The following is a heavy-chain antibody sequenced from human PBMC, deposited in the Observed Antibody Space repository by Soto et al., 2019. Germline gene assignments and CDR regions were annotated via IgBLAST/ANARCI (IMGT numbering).Heavy chain of an antibody. CDR2: IWYDGSNK. CDR1: GFTFSSYG. CDR3: ATAVPSHDAFDI. J-gene: IGHJ3*02. D-gene: IGHD4-17*01. V-gene: IGHV3-33*01. Sequence: GGSLRLSCAASGFTFSSYGMHWVRQAPGKGLEWVAVIWYDGSNKYYADSVKGRFTISRDNSKNTLYLQMNSLRAEDTAVYYCATAVPSHDAFDIWGQGTMVTVSS.